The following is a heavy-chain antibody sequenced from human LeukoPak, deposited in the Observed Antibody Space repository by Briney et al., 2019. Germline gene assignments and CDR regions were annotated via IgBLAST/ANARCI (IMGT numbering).Heavy chain of an antibody. J-gene: IGHJ4*02. D-gene: IGHD6-13*01. CDR2: ISGRGGST. CDR1: GFTLSSYV. Sequence: GGSLRLSCAASGFTLSSYVMSWVRQAPGKGLEWVSSISGRGGSTFYADPVKGRFTISRDISTNIVYLQMDSLRVDDTAVYYCARHIDSSHYPFDYWGQGTLVTVSS. CDR3: ARHIDSSHYPFDY. V-gene: IGHV3-23*01.